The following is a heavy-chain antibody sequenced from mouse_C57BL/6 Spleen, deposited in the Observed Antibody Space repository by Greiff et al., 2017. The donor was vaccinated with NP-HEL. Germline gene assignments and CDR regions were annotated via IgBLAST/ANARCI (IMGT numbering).Heavy chain of an antibody. J-gene: IGHJ1*03. CDR3: AREAYYYGSSHWYFDV. CDR2: IYPGDGDT. D-gene: IGHD1-1*01. V-gene: IGHV1-82*01. Sequence: QVQLQQSGPELVKPGASVKISCKASGYAFSSSWMNWVKQRLGKGLEWIGRIYPGDGDTNYNGKFKGKATLTADKSSSTAYMQLSSLTSEDSAVYFCAREAYYYGSSHWYFDVWGTGTTVTVSS. CDR1: GYAFSSSW.